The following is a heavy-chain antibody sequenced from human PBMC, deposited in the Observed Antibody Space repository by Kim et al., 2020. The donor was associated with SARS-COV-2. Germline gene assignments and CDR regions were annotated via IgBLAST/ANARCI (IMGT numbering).Heavy chain of an antibody. CDR2: ISGSGGST. CDR1: GFTFSSYA. V-gene: IGHV3-23*01. CDR3: AKAANVTPWDYDFWSGYWGYGMDV. J-gene: IGHJ6*02. Sequence: GGSLRLSCAASGFTFSSYAMSWVRQAPGKGLEWVSAISGSGGSTYYADSVKGRFTISRDNSKNTLYLQMNSLRAEDTAVYYCAKAANVTPWDYDFWSGYWGYGMDVWGQGTTVTVSS. D-gene: IGHD3-3*01.